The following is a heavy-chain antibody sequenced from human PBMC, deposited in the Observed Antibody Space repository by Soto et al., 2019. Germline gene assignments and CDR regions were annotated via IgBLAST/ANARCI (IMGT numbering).Heavy chain of an antibody. CDR3: ARGHCSSTSCFRNGVDY. D-gene: IGHD2-2*01. Sequence: PGGSLRLSCAASGFTFSSYGMNWVRQAPGKGLERVSYISSSSSTIYYADSVKGRFTISRDNAKNSLYLQMNSLTAEDTAMYFCARGHCSSTSCFRNGVDYWGQGTLVTVS. CDR1: GFTFSSYG. V-gene: IGHV3-48*01. CDR2: ISSSSSTI. J-gene: IGHJ4*02.